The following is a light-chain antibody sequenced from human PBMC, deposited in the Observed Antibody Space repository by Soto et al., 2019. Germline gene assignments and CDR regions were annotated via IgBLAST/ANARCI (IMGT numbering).Light chain of an antibody. J-gene: IGKJ1*01. CDR2: AAS. CDR1: QGIRND. V-gene: IGKV1-6*01. CDR3: LQDYNYPRT. Sequence: AIQMTQSPSSLSASVGDRVTNTCRASQGIRNDLGWYQQKPGRAPKLLIYAASSLQSGVPSRFGGSGSGTDFTLTISSLQPEDFATYYCLQDYNYPRTFGQGTKVEIK.